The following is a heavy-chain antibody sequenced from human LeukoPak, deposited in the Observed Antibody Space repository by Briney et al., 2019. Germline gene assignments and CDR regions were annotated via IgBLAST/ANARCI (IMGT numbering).Heavy chain of an antibody. CDR1: GFTFRNFG. D-gene: IGHD3-3*01. CDR2: IWYDGSEK. J-gene: IGHJ4*02. V-gene: IGHV3-33*01. CDR3: VRDRNALQFLDF. Sequence: GGSLRLSCAASGFTFRNFGMHWVRQAPGKGLEWVAVIWYDGSEKYYADSVKGRFIISRDNSKNMLYLQTNSLRAEDTAVYYCVRDRNALQFLDFWGQGTLVTVSS.